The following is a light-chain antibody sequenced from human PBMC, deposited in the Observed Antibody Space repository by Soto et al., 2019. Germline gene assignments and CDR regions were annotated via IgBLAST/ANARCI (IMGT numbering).Light chain of an antibody. CDR2: DVS. CDR3: SSYTSSSTPYV. J-gene: IGLJ1*01. V-gene: IGLV2-14*01. CDR1: SSDVGGYNY. Sequence: QLVLTQPASVSGSPGQSITISCTGTSSDVGGYNYVSWYQQHPGKAPKLMIYDVSSRPSGVSNRFSGAKSGNTASLTISGLQTEDEADYYCSSYTSSSTPYVFGTGTKVTVL.